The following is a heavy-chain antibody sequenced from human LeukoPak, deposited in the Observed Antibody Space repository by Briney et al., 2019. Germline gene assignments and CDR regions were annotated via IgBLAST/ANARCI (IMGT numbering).Heavy chain of an antibody. J-gene: IGHJ4*02. D-gene: IGHD2-15*01. CDR2: IYTSGNT. CDR1: GGSSSGSYY. CDR3: ARELVDIVVVVGAMTLPYYFDY. V-gene: IGHV4-61*02. Sequence: SETLSLTCTVSGGSSSGSYYWSWIRRPAGKGLEWIGRIYTSGNTNYNPSLKSRVTISVDTSKNQFSLKLSSVTAADTAVYYCARELVDIVVVVGAMTLPYYFDYWGQGTLVTVSS.